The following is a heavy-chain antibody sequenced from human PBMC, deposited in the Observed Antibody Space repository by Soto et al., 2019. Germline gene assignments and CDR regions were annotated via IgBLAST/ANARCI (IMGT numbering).Heavy chain of an antibody. D-gene: IGHD6-19*01. CDR2: IYHSGST. Sequence: SETLSLTCAVYGGSISSFFYSWSWIRQPPGKGLEWIGYIYHSGSTYYNPSLKSRLTISVDTSKNQFSLKLSSVTAADTAVYYCAREQSIWGQGTLVTVSS. CDR1: GGSISSFFYS. V-gene: IGHV4-30-2*05. J-gene: IGHJ4*02. CDR3: AREQSI.